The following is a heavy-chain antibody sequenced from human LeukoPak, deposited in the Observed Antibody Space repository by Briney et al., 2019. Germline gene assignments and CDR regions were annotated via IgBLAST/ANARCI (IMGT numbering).Heavy chain of an antibody. D-gene: IGHD3-9*01. V-gene: IGHV3-23*01. CDR2: ISGSGGST. Sequence: GGSLRLSCAASGFTFSSYAMSWVRQAPGKGLEWVSAISGSGGSTYYADSVKGRFTISRDNSKNTLYLQMNSLRAEDTAVYYCAKDLRYYDILTGYLDYWGQGTLVTVSS. CDR1: GFTFSSYA. J-gene: IGHJ4*02. CDR3: AKDLRYYDILTGYLDY.